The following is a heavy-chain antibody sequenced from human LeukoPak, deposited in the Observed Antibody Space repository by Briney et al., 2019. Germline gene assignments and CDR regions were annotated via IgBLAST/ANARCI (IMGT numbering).Heavy chain of an antibody. CDR3: ARGSADKGYYDFWSGYYTEEPDY. J-gene: IGHJ4*02. V-gene: IGHV4-34*01. CDR1: GGFFSGYY. D-gene: IGHD3-3*01. CDR2: INHSGST. Sequence: SETLSLTCAVYGGFFSGYYWSWIRQRPGKGLEWIGEINHSGSTNYNPSLKSRVTISVDTSKNQFSLKLSSVTAADTAVYYCARGSADKGYYDFWSGYYTEEPDYWGQGTLVTVSS.